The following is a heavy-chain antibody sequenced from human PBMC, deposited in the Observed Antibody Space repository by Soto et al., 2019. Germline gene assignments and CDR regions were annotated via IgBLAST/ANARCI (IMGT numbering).Heavy chain of an antibody. CDR2: ITSARDYI. CDR1: GFMFTGST. J-gene: IGHJ3*02. CDR3: ARVGTGSSTPLDI. Sequence: PGGSLRLSSVASGFMFTGSTMTWVRQAPGKGLESVSAITSARDYIFYADPLKPRFTISRDNAKNSLYLQMNSLGAEDTALYYCARVGTGSSTPLDIWGQGTVVTVSS. V-gene: IGHV3-21*01. D-gene: IGHD2-21*02.